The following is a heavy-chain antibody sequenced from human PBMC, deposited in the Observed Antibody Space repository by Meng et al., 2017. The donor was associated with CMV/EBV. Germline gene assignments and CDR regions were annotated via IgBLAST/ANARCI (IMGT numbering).Heavy chain of an antibody. CDR1: GFTFSNYA. Sequence: GESLKISCAASGFTFSNYAMSWVRQAPGKGLEWVSTIRGSGGSTYYADSVKGRFTISRDISKNTLYLQMNSLRAEDTAVYYCAKVSPLINSYYFDYWGQGTLVTVSS. CDR3: AKVSPLINSYYFDY. CDR2: IRGSGGST. V-gene: IGHV3-23*01. J-gene: IGHJ4*02. D-gene: IGHD4-23*01.